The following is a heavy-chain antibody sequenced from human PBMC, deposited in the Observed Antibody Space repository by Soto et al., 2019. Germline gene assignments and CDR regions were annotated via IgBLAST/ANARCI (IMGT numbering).Heavy chain of an antibody. CDR1: GGSISSGGYC. CDR3: ARDRGIAAAGS. CDR2: IYYSGST. J-gene: IGHJ5*02. Sequence: SETLSLTCTVSGGSISSGGYCWSWIRQHPGKGLEWIGYIYYSGSTNYNPSLKSRVTISVDKSKNQFSLKLTSVTAADTAVYYCARDRGIAAAGSWGQGILVTVS. V-gene: IGHV4-31*03. D-gene: IGHD6-13*01.